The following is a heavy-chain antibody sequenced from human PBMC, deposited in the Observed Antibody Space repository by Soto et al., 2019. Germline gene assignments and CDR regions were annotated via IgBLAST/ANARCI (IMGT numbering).Heavy chain of an antibody. Sequence: QVQLVESGGDVVQPGRSLRLSCAASGFTFSSYGMHWVRQAPGKGLEWVAVIWYDGSNKYYADSVKGRFTISRDNSKNTLYLQMNSLRAEDTAVYYCAKGVLYYYYYGMDVWGQGTTVTVSS. V-gene: IGHV3-33*06. CDR3: AKGVLYYYYYGMDV. CDR1: GFTFSSYG. CDR2: IWYDGSNK. D-gene: IGHD2-8*01. J-gene: IGHJ6*02.